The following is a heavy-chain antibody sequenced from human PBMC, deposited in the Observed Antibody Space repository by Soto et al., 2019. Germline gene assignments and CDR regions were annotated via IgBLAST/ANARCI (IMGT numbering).Heavy chain of an antibody. CDR1: GYTFTSYG. CDR3: ARFLQDAAAAGFLVLEFDI. J-gene: IGHJ3*02. V-gene: IGHV1-18*01. CDR2: ISAYNGNT. Sequence: QVQLVQSGAEVKKPGASVKVSCKASGYTFTSYGISWVRQAPGQGLEWMGWISAYNGNTNYAQKLQGRVTMTAKTSKSTVYIELRSLSSDHTSVYYCARFLQDAAAAGFLVLEFDIWGQGTMVTASS. D-gene: IGHD6-25*01.